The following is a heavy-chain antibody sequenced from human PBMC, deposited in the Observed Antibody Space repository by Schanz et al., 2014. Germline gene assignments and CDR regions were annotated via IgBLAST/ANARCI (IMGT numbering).Heavy chain of an antibody. CDR3: VRDSFFAFDY. Sequence: EVQLLESGGGLVQPGGSLRLSCAASGFTFSGYAMSWVRQAPGKGLEWVSGFDAHDGRAYYADSVKGRFTMSRDNAKNSVFLQMNSLRAEDTAVYYCVRDSFFAFDYWGQGTLVTVSS. CDR1: GFTFSGYA. J-gene: IGHJ4*02. D-gene: IGHD3-3*01. CDR2: FDAHDGRA. V-gene: IGHV3-23*01.